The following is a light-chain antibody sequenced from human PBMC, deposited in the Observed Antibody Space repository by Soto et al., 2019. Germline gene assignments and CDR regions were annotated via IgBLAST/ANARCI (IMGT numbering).Light chain of an antibody. V-gene: IGLV2-8*01. CDR1: SRDVGGYNY. CDR3: SSYSGTNYHYV. Sequence: QSVLTQPPSASGSFGQSVTISCTGTSRDVGGYNYVSWYQQYPGKATKLMIYEVSERPSGVPDRFSGSKSGNTASLTVSGLQADDEADYYCSSYSGTNYHYVFGTGTKVTVL. CDR2: EVS. J-gene: IGLJ1*01.